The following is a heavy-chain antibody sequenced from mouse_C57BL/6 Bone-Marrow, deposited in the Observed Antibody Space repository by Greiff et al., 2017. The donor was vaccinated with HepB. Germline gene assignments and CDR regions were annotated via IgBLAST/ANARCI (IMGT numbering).Heavy chain of an antibody. CDR3: ARRETAQAWFAY. D-gene: IGHD3-2*02. J-gene: IGHJ3*01. CDR2: IWSGGST. CDR1: GFSLTSYG. Sequence: VKLMESGPGLVQPSQSLSITCTVSGFSLTSYGVHWVRQSPGKGLEWLGVIWSGGSTDYNAAFISRLSISKDNSKSHVFFKMNSLQADDTAIYYCARRETAQAWFAYWGQGTLVTVSA. V-gene: IGHV2-2*01.